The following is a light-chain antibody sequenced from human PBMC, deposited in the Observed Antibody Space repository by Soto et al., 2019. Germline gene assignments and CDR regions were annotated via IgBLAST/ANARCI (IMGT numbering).Light chain of an antibody. Sequence: QSVLTQPASVSGYPGQSITISCTGTSSDVGGYNYVSWYQQHPDKAPKLMIYEVTNRPSGVSFRFSGSKSGNTASLTISGLQPEDEADYYCSSYTSTSTLYVFGTGTKLTVL. CDR3: SSYTSTSTLYV. CDR1: SSDVGGYNY. CDR2: EVT. V-gene: IGLV2-14*01. J-gene: IGLJ1*01.